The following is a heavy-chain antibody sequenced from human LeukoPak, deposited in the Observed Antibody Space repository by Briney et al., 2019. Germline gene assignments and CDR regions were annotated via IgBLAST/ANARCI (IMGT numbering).Heavy chain of an antibody. J-gene: IGHJ3*02. V-gene: IGHV3-66*01. CDR2: IYDGGST. Sequence: PGGSLRLSCAASGLTVNNNYMSWVRQAPGKGLEWVSVIYDGGSTYYADSVKGRFTNSRDTSKNILYLQMNSPRGEDTAVYYCAREADCSGGSCYRGAFDIWGQGTMLTVSS. D-gene: IGHD2-15*01. CDR3: AREADCSGGSCYRGAFDI. CDR1: GLTVNNNY.